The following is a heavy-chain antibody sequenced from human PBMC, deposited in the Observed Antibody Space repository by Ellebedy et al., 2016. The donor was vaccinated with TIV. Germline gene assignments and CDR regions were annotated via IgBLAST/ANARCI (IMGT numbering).Heavy chain of an antibody. D-gene: IGHD6-6*01. CDR3: TRLGKYSSSSEDVDYYYYMDV. CDR2: SRSKANNYAT. CDR1: GFTFSGSA. V-gene: IGHV3-73*01. Sequence: GESLKISXAASGFTFSGSAMHWVRQASGKGLEWVGRSRSKANNYATTYGASVKGRFTISRDDSKNTAYLQMNSLKTEDTAVYYCTRLGKYSSSSEDVDYYYYMDVWGKGTTVTVSS. J-gene: IGHJ6*03.